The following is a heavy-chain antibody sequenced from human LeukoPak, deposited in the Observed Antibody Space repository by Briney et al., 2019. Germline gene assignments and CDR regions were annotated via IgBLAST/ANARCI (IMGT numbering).Heavy chain of an antibody. V-gene: IGHV1-46*02. CDR1: GFTFNTYG. Sequence: PGGSLRLSCVASGFTFNTYGMHWVRQAPGQGLEWMAIINPSGDVRSYAQKFQGRVTVTRDMSTRTVYMELSDLRPEDTAVYYCARVSSWTEEPDTGLDYWGPGTVVIVSS. J-gene: IGHJ4*02. D-gene: IGHD6-13*01. CDR3: ARVSSWTEEPDTGLDY. CDR2: INPSGDVR.